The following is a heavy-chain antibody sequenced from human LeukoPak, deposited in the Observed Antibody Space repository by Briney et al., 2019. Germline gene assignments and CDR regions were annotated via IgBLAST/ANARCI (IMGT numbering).Heavy chain of an antibody. J-gene: IGHJ4*02. Sequence: SETLSLTCTVSGGSISSYYWSWIRQPPGKGLEWIGYIYYSGSTNYNPSLKSRVTISVDTSKNQFSLKLSSVTAADTAVYYCARPPYSYGFDYWGQGTLVTVSS. CDR2: IYYSGST. V-gene: IGHV4-59*08. D-gene: IGHD5-18*01. CDR1: GGSISSYY. CDR3: ARPPYSYGFDY.